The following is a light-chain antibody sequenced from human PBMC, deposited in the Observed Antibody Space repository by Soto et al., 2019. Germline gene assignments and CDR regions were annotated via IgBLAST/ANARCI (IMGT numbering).Light chain of an antibody. Sequence: EIVLTQSPGTLSLSPGERATLSCRASQSVSSSYLAWYQQKPCQAPRLLIYGESSRATGIPDRFSGSGSGIDLTLNISRREAEDFVVFYSQQYDNSTGFTFGPGTSVGIK. CDR3: QQYDNSTGFT. CDR1: QSVSSSY. CDR2: GES. J-gene: IGKJ3*01. V-gene: IGKV3-20*01.